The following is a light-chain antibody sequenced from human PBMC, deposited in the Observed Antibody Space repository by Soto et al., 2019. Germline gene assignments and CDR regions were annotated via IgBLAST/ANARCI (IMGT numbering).Light chain of an antibody. J-gene: IGLJ2*01. CDR1: SSNIGAGYD. CDR3: QSYDSSLSGVV. Sequence: QSVLTQPPSVSGAPGPRVTLSCTGSSSNIGAGYDVHWYQQLPGTAPKLLISGNSNRPSGVPDRFSGSKSATSASLAITGLQAEDEADYYCQSYDSSLSGVVFGGGTKLTVL. CDR2: GNS. V-gene: IGLV1-40*01.